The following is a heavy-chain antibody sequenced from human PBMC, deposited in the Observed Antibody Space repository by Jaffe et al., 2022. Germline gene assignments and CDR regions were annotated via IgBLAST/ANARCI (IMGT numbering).Heavy chain of an antibody. CDR3: ARGEGPGSYLVDL. D-gene: IGHD3-10*01. CDR1: GFSFRDYA. CDR2: LRNDGTNE. J-gene: IGHJ4*02. Sequence: QVQLMESGGGVVQPGGSLRLSCAASGFSFRDYASHWFRQAPGKGLEWISHLRNDGTNEQYAYSVKGRFTISRDTSKNTASLQMNSLTLEDTAVYYCARGEGPGSYLVDLWGRGTLVTVSS. V-gene: IGHV3-30*02.